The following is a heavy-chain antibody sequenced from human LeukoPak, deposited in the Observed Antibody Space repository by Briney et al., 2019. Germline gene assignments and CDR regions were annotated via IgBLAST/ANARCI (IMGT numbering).Heavy chain of an antibody. J-gene: IGHJ4*02. D-gene: IGHD1-26*01. Sequence: GGSLKISFKGSANNFTSQWIGWVRQMPGKGLEWMGIMYPGDSDTRYSPSFEGHVTISADKSITTADLQWSSLKASDTAMYYCGSGERSYHFDNWGQGSLVTVSS. CDR3: GSGERSYHFDN. V-gene: IGHV5-51*01. CDR2: MYPGDSDT. CDR1: ANNFTSQW.